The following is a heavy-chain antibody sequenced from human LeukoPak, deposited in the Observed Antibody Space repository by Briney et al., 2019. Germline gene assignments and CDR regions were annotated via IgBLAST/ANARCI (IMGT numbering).Heavy chain of an antibody. V-gene: IGHV4-34*01. CDR2: INHSGST. CDR1: GGSFSGYY. D-gene: IGHD3-10*01. J-gene: IGHJ5*02. CDR3: ARDAPSGGSFDP. Sequence: SETLSLTCAVYGGSFSGYYWSWIRQPPGKGLEWIGEINHSGSTNYNPSLKSRVTISVDTSKNQFSLKMSSVTAADTAVYYCARDAPSGGSFDPWGQGTLVTVSS.